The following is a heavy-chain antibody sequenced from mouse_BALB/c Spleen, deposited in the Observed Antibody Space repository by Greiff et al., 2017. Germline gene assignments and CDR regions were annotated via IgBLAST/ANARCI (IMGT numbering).Heavy chain of an antibody. D-gene: IGHD2-3*01. CDR2: ISSGSSTI. Sequence: EVMLVESGGGLVQPGGSRKLSCAASGFTFSSFGMHWVRQAPEKGLEWVAYISSGSSTIYYADTVKGRFTISRDNPKNTLFLQMTSLRSEDTAMYYCARGVVTTSMDYWGEGTSVTVSS. J-gene: IGHJ4*01. CDR1: GFTFSSFG. V-gene: IGHV5-17*02. CDR3: ARGVVTTSMDY.